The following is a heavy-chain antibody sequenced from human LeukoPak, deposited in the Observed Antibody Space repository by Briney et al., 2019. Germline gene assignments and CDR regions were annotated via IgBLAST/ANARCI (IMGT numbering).Heavy chain of an antibody. CDR2: ISSSGSTI. V-gene: IGHV3-48*03. Sequence: GGSLRLSCAASGFTFSSYEMNWVRQAPGKGLEWVSYISSSGSTIYYADSVKGRFTISRDNSKNTLYLQMNSLRAEDTAVYYCAKETLRYFDWLPHFDYWGQGTLVTVSS. CDR1: GFTFSSYE. D-gene: IGHD3-9*01. J-gene: IGHJ4*02. CDR3: AKETLRYFDWLPHFDY.